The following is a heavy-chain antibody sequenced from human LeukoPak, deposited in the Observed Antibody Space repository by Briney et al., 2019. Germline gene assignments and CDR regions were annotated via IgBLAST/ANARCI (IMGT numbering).Heavy chain of an antibody. CDR3: SRDFNLRNDF. V-gene: IGHV3-74*01. CDR2: INPDGSRT. D-gene: IGHD1-14*01. Sequence: GGSLTLSCADSAFTFRSNGWHWARQGPGKGLGWLSRINPDGSRTDYAHSVKGRFTISRDNAKNTLSLEMNSLGDEDTAVYYCSRDFNLRNDFWGQGSLVSVSS. J-gene: IGHJ4*02. CDR1: AFTFRSNG.